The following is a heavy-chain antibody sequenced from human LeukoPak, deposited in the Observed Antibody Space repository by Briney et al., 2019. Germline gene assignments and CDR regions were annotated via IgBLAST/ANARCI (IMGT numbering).Heavy chain of an antibody. CDR2: IRPDGSDQ. Sequence: GGSLRLSCAASGFTFSNYWMTWVRQAPGKGLEWVANIRPDGSDQFYVDSLKGRFTISRDNAKNSLYVQLNNLRDEDTALYYCARDPVGYDNSGYSGAFDIWGQGTMVTVSS. CDR1: GFTFSNYW. D-gene: IGHD3-22*01. J-gene: IGHJ3*02. CDR3: ARDPVGYDNSGYSGAFDI. V-gene: IGHV3-7*01.